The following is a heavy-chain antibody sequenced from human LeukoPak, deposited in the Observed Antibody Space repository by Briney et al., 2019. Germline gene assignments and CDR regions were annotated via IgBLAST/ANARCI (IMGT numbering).Heavy chain of an antibody. V-gene: IGHV1-3*01. CDR2: INAGNGNT. CDR1: GYTFTSYA. Sequence: ASVKVSCKASGYTFTSYAMHWVRQAPGQRLEWMGWINAGNGNTKYSQKFQGRVTIARDTSASTAYMELSSLRSEDTAVYYCARSWAGMYYPFYYFDYWGQGSLVTVSS. D-gene: IGHD2-8*01. J-gene: IGHJ4*02. CDR3: ARSWAGMYYPFYYFDY.